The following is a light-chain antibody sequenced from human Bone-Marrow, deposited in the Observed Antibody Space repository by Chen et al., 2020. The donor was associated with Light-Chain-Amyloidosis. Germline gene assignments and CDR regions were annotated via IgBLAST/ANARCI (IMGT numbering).Light chain of an antibody. J-gene: IGLJ1*01. V-gene: IGLV2-14*01. CDR3: SSYTITNTLV. CDR1: SSDVGGDNH. Sequence: QSALPQPASVSGSPGQSITISCTGTSSDVGGDNHVSWYQQHPDKAPKLVIYEVTNRPSWVPDRFCGSKSDNTASLTSSGIQTEDEADYFCSSYTITNTLVFGSGTRVTVL. CDR2: EVT.